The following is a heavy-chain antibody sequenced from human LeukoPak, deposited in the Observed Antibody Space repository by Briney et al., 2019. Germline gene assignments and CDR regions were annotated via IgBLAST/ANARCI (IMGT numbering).Heavy chain of an antibody. CDR2: INSRSTTI. D-gene: IGHD6-6*01. CDR3: ATYSTSSAFDS. CDR1: GFIFDIYI. J-gene: IGHJ4*02. V-gene: IGHV3-48*01. Sequence: GGSLRLSCAASGFIFDIYIMNWVRQPPGKGLGWVSYINSRSTTIYYADSVKGRFTISRDNAKNSLYLQMNSLRAEDTAVYYCATYSTSSAFDSWGQGTLVTVSS.